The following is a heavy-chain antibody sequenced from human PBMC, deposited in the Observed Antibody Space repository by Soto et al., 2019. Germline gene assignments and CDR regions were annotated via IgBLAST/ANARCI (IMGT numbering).Heavy chain of an antibody. CDR1: GYTFTSYG. J-gene: IGHJ4*02. CDR2: ISAYNGNT. V-gene: IGHV1-18*01. Sequence: QVPLVQSGAEVKKPGASVKVSCKASGYTFTSYGISWVRQAPGQGLEWMGWISAYNGNTNYAQKLQGRVTMTTDTSTSTGYMELRSLRSDDTAVYYCARTYTRGYSGYYFDYWGQGTLVTVSS. D-gene: IGHD5-12*01. CDR3: ARTYTRGYSGYYFDY.